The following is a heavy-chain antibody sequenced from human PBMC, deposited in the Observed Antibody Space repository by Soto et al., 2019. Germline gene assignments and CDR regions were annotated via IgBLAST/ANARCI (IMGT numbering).Heavy chain of an antibody. D-gene: IGHD4-17*01. V-gene: IGHV3-23*04. CDR2: ISGSGGST. CDR3: AKGAYGDYSLDY. CDR1: GFIFSSYV. J-gene: IGHJ4*02. Sequence: EVPLVESGGGLVKPGGSLRLSCAASGFIFSSYVMSWVRQAPGKGLEWVSGISGSGGSTYYADSVKGRFTISRDSSKKTLYLQMNSLRAEDTAVYYCAKGAYGDYSLDYWGQGTLVTVSS.